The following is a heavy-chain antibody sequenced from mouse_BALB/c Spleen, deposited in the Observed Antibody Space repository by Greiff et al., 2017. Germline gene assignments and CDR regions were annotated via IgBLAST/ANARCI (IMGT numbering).Heavy chain of an antibody. CDR1: GYSITSGYY. J-gene: IGHJ4*01. V-gene: IGHV3-6*02. CDR3: ARGRDAMDY. CDR2: ISYDGSN. Sequence: VQLKESGPGLVKPSQSLSLTCSVTGYSITSGYYWNWIRQFPGNKLEWMGYISYDGSNNYNPSLKNRISITRDTSKNQFFLKLNSVTTEDTATYYCARGRDAMDYWGQGTSVTVS.